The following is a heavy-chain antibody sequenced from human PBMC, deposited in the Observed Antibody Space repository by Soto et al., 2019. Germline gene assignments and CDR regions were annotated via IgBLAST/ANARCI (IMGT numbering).Heavy chain of an antibody. V-gene: IGHV4-59*01. CDR3: AREGLTGTIGLYYYYGLDV. Sequence: QVQLQESGPGLVKPSETLSLTCTVSGGSISSYYWYWIRQPPGKGLEWIGYIYYSGSTNYNSSLKSRVTISVDTSKNQFSLKLSSVTAADTAVYYCAREGLTGTIGLYYYYGLDVWGQGTTVTVSS. D-gene: IGHD1-7*01. CDR2: IYYSGST. CDR1: GGSISSYY. J-gene: IGHJ6*02.